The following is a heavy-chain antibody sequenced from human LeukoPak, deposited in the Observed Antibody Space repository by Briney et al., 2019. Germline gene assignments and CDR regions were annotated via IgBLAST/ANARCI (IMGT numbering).Heavy chain of an antibody. CDR2: ISGNGGST. D-gene: IGHD6-13*01. CDR1: GFTFTIYA. Sequence: GGSLRLSCAASGFTFTIYAMSWVRQAPGRGLEWVSSISGNGGSTYYADSVTGRFTISRDNSKNTLYLQMNSLRAEDTAVYYCAKAPAVFDSWGRGTLVTVSS. V-gene: IGHV3-23*01. CDR3: AKAPAVFDS. J-gene: IGHJ4*02.